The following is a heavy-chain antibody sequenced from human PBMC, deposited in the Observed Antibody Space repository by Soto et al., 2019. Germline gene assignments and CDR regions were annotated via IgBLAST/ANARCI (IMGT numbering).Heavy chain of an antibody. CDR1: GYTFTSYG. D-gene: IGHD5-18*01. Sequence: ASVKVSCKASGYTFTSYGISWVRQAPGQGLEWMGWISACNGNTNYAQKLQGRVTMTTDTSTSTAYMELRSLRSDDTAVYYCARVLNVDTAMVTTPIDYWGQGTLVTVSS. CDR3: ARVLNVDTAMVTTPIDY. J-gene: IGHJ4*02. V-gene: IGHV1-18*01. CDR2: ISACNGNT.